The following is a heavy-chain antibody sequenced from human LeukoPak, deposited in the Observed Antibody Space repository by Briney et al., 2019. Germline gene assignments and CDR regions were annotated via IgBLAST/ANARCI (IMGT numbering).Heavy chain of an antibody. D-gene: IGHD3-10*01. V-gene: IGHV3-23*01. CDR3: AKNVLLWFGIDY. CDR2: ISGSGGST. J-gene: IGHJ4*02. CDR1: GFTFSSYA. Sequence: GGSLRLSCAASGFTFSSYAMSRVRQAPGKRLEWVSAISGSGGSTYYADSVKGRFTISRDNSKNTLYLQMNSLRAEDTAVYYCAKNVLLWFGIDYWGQGTLVTVSS.